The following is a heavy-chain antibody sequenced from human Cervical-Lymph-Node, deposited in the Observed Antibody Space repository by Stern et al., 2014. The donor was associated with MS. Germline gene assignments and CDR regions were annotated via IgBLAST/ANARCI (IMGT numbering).Heavy chain of an antibody. CDR2: IRSKAYGRTV. CDR3: TRVVYTMTGYYFDY. J-gene: IGHJ4*02. CDR1: GFTFGDYA. Sequence: EVQLVESGGGLVKPGRSLRLSCRASGFTFGDYAMSWFRQAPGKGLEWVGFIRSKAYGRTVDYAASVKGRFTISRDDSKSIADLQMNSLKIEDTAVYYCTRVVYTMTGYYFDYWGQGTLVTVSS. D-gene: IGHD5/OR15-5a*01. V-gene: IGHV3-49*05.